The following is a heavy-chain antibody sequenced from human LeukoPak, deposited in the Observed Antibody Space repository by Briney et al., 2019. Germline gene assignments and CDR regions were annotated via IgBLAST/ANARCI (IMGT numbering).Heavy chain of an antibody. CDR2: MSGSGSST. CDR3: AKAPDCSSASCPYYYYYGMDV. Sequence: GGSLRLSCAASGFTFGSYAMSWVRQAPGKGLEWVSVMSGSGSSTYYADSVKGRFTISRDNSKNTLYLQMNSLRAEDTAVYYCAKAPDCSSASCPYYYYYGMDVWGQGTTVTVSS. CDR1: GFTFGSYA. D-gene: IGHD2-2*01. V-gene: IGHV3-23*01. J-gene: IGHJ6*02.